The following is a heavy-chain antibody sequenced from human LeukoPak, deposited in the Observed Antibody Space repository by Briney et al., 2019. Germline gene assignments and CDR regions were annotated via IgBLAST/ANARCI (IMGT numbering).Heavy chain of an antibody. D-gene: IGHD3-10*01. J-gene: IGHJ4*02. Sequence: PSETLSLTCAVYGGSFSGYYWSWIRQPPGKGLEWIGEINHSGSTNYNPSLKSRVTISVDTSRNQFPLKLSSVTAADTAVYYCASAPRGGWFGELPKYYFDYWGQGTLVTVSS. CDR2: INHSGST. CDR1: GGSFSGYY. V-gene: IGHV4-34*01. CDR3: ASAPRGGWFGELPKYYFDY.